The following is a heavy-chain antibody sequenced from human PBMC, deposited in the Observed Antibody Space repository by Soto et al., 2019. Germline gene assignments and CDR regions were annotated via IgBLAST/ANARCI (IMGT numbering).Heavy chain of an antibody. CDR2: IKQDGSEK. CDR3: ATVRVRGVIAPNWFDP. CDR1: GFTFSSYW. V-gene: IGHV3-7*01. Sequence: GGSLRLSCAASGFTFSSYWMSWVRQAPGKGLEWVANIKQDGSEKYYVDSVKGRFTISRDNAKNSLYLQMNSLRAEDTAVYYCATVRVRGVIAPNWFDPWGQGTLVTVSS. J-gene: IGHJ5*02. D-gene: IGHD3-10*01.